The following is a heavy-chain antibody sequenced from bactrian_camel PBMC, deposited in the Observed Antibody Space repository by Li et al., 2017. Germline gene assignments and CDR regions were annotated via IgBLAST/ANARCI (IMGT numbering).Heavy chain of an antibody. J-gene: IGHJ6*01. Sequence: VQLVESGGGLVQPGGSLRLSCTSSLFSYPYMTWVRQAPGEGLEWVSTIPSGGGATYYGDSVKDRFTISRDNAKSTLYLTMNNLKIEDTAVYYCAVEVWALTEAGFWGQGTQVTVS. CDR3: AVEVWALTEAGF. CDR1: LFSYPY. CDR2: IPSGGGAT. D-gene: IGHD6*01. V-gene: IGHV3S40*01.